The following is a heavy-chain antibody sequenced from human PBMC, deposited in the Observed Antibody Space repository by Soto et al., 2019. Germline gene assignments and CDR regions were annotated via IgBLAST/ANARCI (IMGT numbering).Heavy chain of an antibody. CDR3: AKDGVEYSSSFNDY. Sequence: GGSLRLSCAASGFTFSSYGMHWVRQAPGKGLEWVAVISYDGSNKYYADSVKGRFTISRDNSKNTLYLQMNSLRAEDTAVYYCAKDGVEYSSSFNDYWGQGTLVTVSS. V-gene: IGHV3-30*18. CDR1: GFTFSSYG. D-gene: IGHD6-6*01. CDR2: ISYDGSNK. J-gene: IGHJ4*02.